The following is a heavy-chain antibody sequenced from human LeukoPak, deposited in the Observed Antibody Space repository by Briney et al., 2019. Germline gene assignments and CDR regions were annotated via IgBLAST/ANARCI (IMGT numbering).Heavy chain of an antibody. J-gene: IGHJ4*02. CDR3: ARDQRGDGYNDTNDY. V-gene: IGHV1-46*01. CDR1: GYTFTSYY. Sequence: ASVKVSCKASGYTFTSYYMHWVRQAPGQGLEWMGIINPSGGSTSYAQKFQGRVTMTRDMSTSTVYMELSSLRSEDTAVYYCARDQRGDGYNDTNDYWGQGTLVTVSS. CDR2: INPSGGST. D-gene: IGHD5-24*01.